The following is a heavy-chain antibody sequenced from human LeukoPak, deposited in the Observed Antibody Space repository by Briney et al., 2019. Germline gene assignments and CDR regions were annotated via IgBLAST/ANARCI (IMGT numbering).Heavy chain of an antibody. V-gene: IGHV4-38-2*01. Sequence: KPSETLSLTCAVSGYSISSGYYWGWIRQPPGKGLEWIGSIYHSGSTYYNPSLKSRVTISVDTSKNQFSLKLSSVTAADTAVYYCARPVDYYYYYYMDVWGKGTTVTVSS. D-gene: IGHD4-23*01. J-gene: IGHJ6*03. CDR2: IYHSGST. CDR1: GYSISSGYY. CDR3: ARPVDYYYYYYMDV.